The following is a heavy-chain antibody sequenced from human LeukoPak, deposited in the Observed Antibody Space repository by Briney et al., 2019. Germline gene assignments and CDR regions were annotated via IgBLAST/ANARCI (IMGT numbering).Heavy chain of an antibody. Sequence: GGSLRLSCAASGFTFSNYGMHWVRQAPGKGLEWVANIKQDGSEKYYVDSVKGRFTISRDNAKNSLYLQMNSLRAEDTAVYYCARDKVDIVVVPAKESDYKYYYFMDVWGKGTTVTVSS. V-gene: IGHV3-7*01. CDR1: GFTFSNYG. J-gene: IGHJ6*03. CDR2: IKQDGSEK. D-gene: IGHD2-2*01. CDR3: ARDKVDIVVVPAKESDYKYYYFMDV.